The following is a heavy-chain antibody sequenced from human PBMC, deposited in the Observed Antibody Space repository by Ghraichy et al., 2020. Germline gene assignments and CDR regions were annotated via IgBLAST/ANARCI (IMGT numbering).Heavy chain of an antibody. CDR2: IRPAGDIT. Sequence: ESLNISCVASGFTFSTYAMAWARQAPGKGLEWVSTIRPAGDITYYTGSVRGRFSISRDNSKTTVFLQMNDLGVDDTAFYYCAREVGSRGWYSIDYWGQGTLVTVSS. V-gene: IGHV3-23*01. D-gene: IGHD6-19*01. J-gene: IGHJ4*02. CDR1: GFTFSTYA. CDR3: AREVGSRGWYSIDY.